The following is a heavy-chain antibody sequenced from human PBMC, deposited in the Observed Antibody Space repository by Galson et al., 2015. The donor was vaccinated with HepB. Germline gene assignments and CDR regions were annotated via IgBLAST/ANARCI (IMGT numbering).Heavy chain of an antibody. J-gene: IGHJ4*02. CDR1: GFTFSSYS. CDR3: ARDLKSAVLRYFDWVGAFDY. Sequence: LRLSCAASGFTFSSYSMNWVRQAPGKGLEWVSSISSSSSYIYYADSVKGRFTISRDNAKNSLYLQMNSLRAEDTAVYYCARDLKSAVLRYFDWVGAFDYWGQGTLVTVSS. D-gene: IGHD3-9*01. V-gene: IGHV3-21*01. CDR2: ISSSSSYI.